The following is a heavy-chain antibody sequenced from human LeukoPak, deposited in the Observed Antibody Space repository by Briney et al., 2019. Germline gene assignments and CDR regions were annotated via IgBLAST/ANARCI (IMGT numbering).Heavy chain of an antibody. Sequence: PSETLSLTCTVSGGSISSSSYYWGWIRQPPGKGLEWIGSIYYSGSTYYNPSLKSRVTISVDTSKNQFSLKLSSVTAADTAVYYCARARGISGWYSLGYWGQGTLVTVSS. CDR3: ARARGISGWYSLGY. CDR1: GGSISSSSYY. V-gene: IGHV4-39*07. D-gene: IGHD6-19*01. CDR2: IYYSGST. J-gene: IGHJ4*02.